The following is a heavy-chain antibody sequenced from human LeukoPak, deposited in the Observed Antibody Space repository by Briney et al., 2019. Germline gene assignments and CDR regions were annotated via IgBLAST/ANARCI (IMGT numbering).Heavy chain of an antibody. Sequence: SETLSLTCTVTGGSISSSSYYWGWIRQPPGKGLEWIGSIYYSGSTYYNPSLKSRVTISVDTSKNQFSLKLSSVTAADTAVYYCARSTMIDAFDIWGQGTMVTVSS. D-gene: IGHD3-22*01. CDR1: GGSISSSSYY. CDR2: IYYSGST. J-gene: IGHJ3*02. V-gene: IGHV4-39*01. CDR3: ARSTMIDAFDI.